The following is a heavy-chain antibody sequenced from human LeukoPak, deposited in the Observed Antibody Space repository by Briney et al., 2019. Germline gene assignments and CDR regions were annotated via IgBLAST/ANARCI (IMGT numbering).Heavy chain of an antibody. CDR1: GGSISSNNYY. J-gene: IGHJ4*02. CDR2: IYYSGST. V-gene: IGHV4-39*01. Sequence: SETLSLTCSVSGGSISSNNYYWAWIRQPPGKGPEWIGTIYYSGSTYYNPSLKSRVTISMDTSKNQFSLKLSSVTAADTAVYYCARHQVGFMGATPFDHWGQGSLVTVSS. D-gene: IGHD1-26*01. CDR3: ARHQVGFMGATPFDH.